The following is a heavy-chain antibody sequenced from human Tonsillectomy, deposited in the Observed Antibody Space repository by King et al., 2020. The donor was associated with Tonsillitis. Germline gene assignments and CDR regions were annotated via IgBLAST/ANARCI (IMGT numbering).Heavy chain of an antibody. D-gene: IGHD3-16*01. CDR3: GKDQAGGFYGLAV. J-gene: IGHJ6*02. Sequence: VQLVESGGGVVQPGGSLRLSCAASGFTFSSYGMHWVRQAPGKGLEWVAFIRYDGGTNKYYADSVKGRFTISRDNSKNTLYLQMNTLRPEDTAVYYCGKDQAGGFYGLAVWGQGTTVTVSS. CDR1: GFTFSSYG. V-gene: IGHV3-30*02. CDR2: IRYDGGTNK.